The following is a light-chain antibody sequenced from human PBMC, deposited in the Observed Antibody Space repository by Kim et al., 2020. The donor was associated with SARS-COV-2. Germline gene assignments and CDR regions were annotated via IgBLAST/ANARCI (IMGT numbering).Light chain of an antibody. CDR2: QDN. V-gene: IGLV3-1*01. Sequence: VAPGQTASITCSGDELGDKYACWYQQKPGQSPVLVIYQDNKRPSGIPERFSGSNSGNTATLTISGTQAMDEADYYCQAWDSSTVVFGGGTQLTVL. CDR1: ELGDKY. CDR3: QAWDSSTVV. J-gene: IGLJ2*01.